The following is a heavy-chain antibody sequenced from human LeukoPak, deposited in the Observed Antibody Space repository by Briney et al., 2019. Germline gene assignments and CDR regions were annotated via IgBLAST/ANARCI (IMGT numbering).Heavy chain of an antibody. Sequence: GGSLRLSCAASGFTYSNHWMPWVRQVPGEGLVWVSRIHRDGTTTNYADSVKGRFTISRDNARDTLFLQMNNLRVEDTAFYYCARARPDGSSYFDYWGQGILVTVSS. J-gene: IGHJ4*02. CDR2: IHRDGTTT. CDR1: GFTYSNHW. CDR3: ARARPDGSSYFDY. V-gene: IGHV3-74*01.